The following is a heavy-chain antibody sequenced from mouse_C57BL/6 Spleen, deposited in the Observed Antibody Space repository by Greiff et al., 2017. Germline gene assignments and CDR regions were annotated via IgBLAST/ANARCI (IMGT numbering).Heavy chain of an antibody. D-gene: IGHD1-1*01. CDR3: ASPTTVVATDY. CDR1: GFNIKDYY. Sequence: EVHLVESGAELVKPGASVKLSCTASGFNIKDYYMHWVKQRTEQGLEWIGRIDPEDGETKYAPKFQGKATITADTSSNTAYLQLSSLTSEDTAVYYCASPTTVVATDYWGQGTSVTVSS. V-gene: IGHV14-2*01. J-gene: IGHJ4*01. CDR2: IDPEDGET.